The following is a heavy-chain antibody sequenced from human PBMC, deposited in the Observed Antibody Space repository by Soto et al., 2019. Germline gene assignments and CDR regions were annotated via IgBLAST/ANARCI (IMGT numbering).Heavy chain of an antibody. Sequence: GGSLRLSCAASGFTFSSYAMSWVRQAPGKGLEWVSAISGSGGSTYYADSVKGRFTISRDNSKNTLYLQMNSLRAEDTAVYYCAKSVPAGQTVAGYYYGMDVWGQGTTVTVSS. D-gene: IGHD6-19*01. CDR3: AKSVPAGQTVAGYYYGMDV. CDR1: GFTFSSYA. V-gene: IGHV3-23*01. J-gene: IGHJ6*02. CDR2: ISGSGGST.